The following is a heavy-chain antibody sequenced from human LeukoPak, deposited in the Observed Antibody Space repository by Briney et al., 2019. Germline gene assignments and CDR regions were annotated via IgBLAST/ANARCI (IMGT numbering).Heavy chain of an antibody. J-gene: IGHJ4*02. D-gene: IGHD3-22*01. V-gene: IGHV3-30*02. Sequence: GGSLRLSCAASGFIFSSYGMHWVRQAPGKGLEWVAFIRSDGSDKYYAGSVKGRFTISRDNSKNTLYLQINSLRAEDTAVYYCAKHDSGSYYWGQGTLVTVSS. CDR2: IRSDGSDK. CDR3: AKHDSGSYY. CDR1: GFIFSSYG.